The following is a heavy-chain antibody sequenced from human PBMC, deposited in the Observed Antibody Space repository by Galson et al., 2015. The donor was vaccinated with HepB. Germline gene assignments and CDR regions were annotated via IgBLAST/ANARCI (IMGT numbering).Heavy chain of an antibody. D-gene: IGHD5-24*01. Sequence: SLRLSCAASGFLFNNAWMNWVRQAPGKGLEWVGRIKNKAHGETRDYAAPIKGRFTVSRDDSKNTLYLQMNSLTIEDTAVYYCATGEDGHSNRGQGTLVTVSS. V-gene: IGHV3-15*01. CDR1: GFLFNNAW. J-gene: IGHJ4*02. CDR2: IKNKAHGETR. CDR3: ATGEDGHSN.